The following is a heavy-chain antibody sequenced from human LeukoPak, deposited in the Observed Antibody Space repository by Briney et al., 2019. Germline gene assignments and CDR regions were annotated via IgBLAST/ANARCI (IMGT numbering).Heavy chain of an antibody. CDR3: AREDCTIGAVCSSLLDH. J-gene: IGHJ4*02. Sequence: GGSLRLSCAASGFTFSSYGMHWVRQAPGKGLEWVAVISYDGSNKYYADSVKGRFTISRDNSKNTLYLQMNNLRAEDTAVYYCAREDCTIGAVCSSLLDHWGRGTLVTVSS. CDR2: ISYDGSNK. D-gene: IGHD2-8*01. V-gene: IGHV3-30*03. CDR1: GFTFSSYG.